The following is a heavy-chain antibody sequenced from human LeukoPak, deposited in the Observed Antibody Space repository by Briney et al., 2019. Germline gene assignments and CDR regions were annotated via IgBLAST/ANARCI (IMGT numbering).Heavy chain of an antibody. V-gene: IGHV3-30*04. CDR1: GFTFSSYV. D-gene: IGHD6-19*01. J-gene: IGHJ4*02. CDR3: AKPSIAVTAHSIIYYFDY. Sequence: GGSLRLSCAASGFTFSSYVMHWVRQAPGKGLEWVAIISYDGSNEYYADSVKGRFTISRDNSKNTLYLQMNSLRAADTAVYYCAKPSIAVTAHSIIYYFDYWGQGTLVTVSS. CDR2: ISYDGSNE.